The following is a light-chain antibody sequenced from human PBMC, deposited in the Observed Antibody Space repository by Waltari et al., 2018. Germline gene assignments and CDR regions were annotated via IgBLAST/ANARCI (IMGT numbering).Light chain of an antibody. J-gene: IGKJ1*01. CDR2: AAS. V-gene: IGKV3-15*01. Sequence: EIVMTQSPDTLSVFPGERATLSCRASQSIRSNLAWYQHKPGQAPRLLIYAASTRATGIPPRFSGSGSGTEFTLTISSRQSEDFAVYFCQQYDNWLGTFGPGTKVEIK. CDR1: QSIRSN. CDR3: QQYDNWLGT.